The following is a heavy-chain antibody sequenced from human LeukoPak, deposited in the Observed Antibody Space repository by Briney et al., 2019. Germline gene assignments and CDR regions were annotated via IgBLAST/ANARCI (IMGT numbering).Heavy chain of an antibody. V-gene: IGHV3-21*01. Sequence: GGALRLSCAASGFTFSSYSMNWVRRAPGKGREWVSSISSSSSYIYYADSVKGRFTISRDNAKNSLYLQMNSLRADDTAVYYCAGVDAAMPDAFDIWGQGTTVTVSS. CDR1: GFTFSSYS. CDR2: ISSSSSYI. J-gene: IGHJ3*02. CDR3: AGVDAAMPDAFDI. D-gene: IGHD5-18*01.